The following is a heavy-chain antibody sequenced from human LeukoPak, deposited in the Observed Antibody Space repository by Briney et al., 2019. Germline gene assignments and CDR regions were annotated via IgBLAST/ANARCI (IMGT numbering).Heavy chain of an antibody. CDR1: GAPINSGSYY. Sequence: SQTLSLTCTVSGAPINSGSYYWTWIRQPAGKGLEWIGRIYTTGNTDYNPSLESRVTISIDTSKKHFSLTLTSVTAADTAAYYCARDPPNHLSCDGGCYSDWGQGTLVTVSS. CDR2: IYTTGNT. D-gene: IGHD2-21*01. V-gene: IGHV4-61*02. J-gene: IGHJ4*02. CDR3: ARDPPNHLSCDGGCYSD.